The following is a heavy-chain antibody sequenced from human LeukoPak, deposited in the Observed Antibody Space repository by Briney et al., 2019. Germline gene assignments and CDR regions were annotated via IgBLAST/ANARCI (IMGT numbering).Heavy chain of an antibody. CDR3: ARDNGIMGVFDY. V-gene: IGHV3-30*01. CDR1: GFTFSSYA. D-gene: IGHD1-26*01. CDR2: ISYDGSNK. J-gene: IGHJ4*02. Sequence: GRSLRLSCAASGFTFSSYAMHWVRQAPGKGLEWVAVISYDGSNKYYADSVKGRFTISRDNSKNTLYLQMNSLRAEDTAVYYCARDNGIMGVFDYWGQGTLVTVSS.